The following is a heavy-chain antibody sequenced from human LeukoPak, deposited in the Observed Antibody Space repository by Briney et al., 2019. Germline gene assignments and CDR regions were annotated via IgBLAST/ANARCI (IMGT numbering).Heavy chain of an antibody. Sequence: PGGSLRLSCVASGFSFRNYVMSWVRQAPGKGLEWVSLISASGDNTYYADSVKGRFTISRDNSKNTLYLQVNSLRAEDTAVYYCAKDGRGPVVRLVTDFDFWGQGTLVTVSS. V-gene: IGHV3-23*01. CDR3: AKDGRGPVVRLVTDFDF. CDR1: GFSFRNYV. CDR2: ISASGDNT. J-gene: IGHJ4*02. D-gene: IGHD3-10*01.